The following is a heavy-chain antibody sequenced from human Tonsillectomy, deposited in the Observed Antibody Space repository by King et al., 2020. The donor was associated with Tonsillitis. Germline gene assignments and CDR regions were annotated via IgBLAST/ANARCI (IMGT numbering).Heavy chain of an antibody. D-gene: IGHD2-8*01. J-gene: IGHJ4*02. CDR3: ARGSRCTTGVCYRNFDY. CDR2: IYYSGST. CDR1: GGSISSGGYS. Sequence: VQLQESGPGLVKPSQTLSLTCAVSGGSISSGGYSWSWIRQPPGKGLEWIGYIYYSGSTYYNPSLKSRVTISVDTSKNQFSLKLSSVTAADTAVYYCARGSRCTTGVCYRNFDYWGQGTLVTVSS. V-gene: IGHV4-30-4*07.